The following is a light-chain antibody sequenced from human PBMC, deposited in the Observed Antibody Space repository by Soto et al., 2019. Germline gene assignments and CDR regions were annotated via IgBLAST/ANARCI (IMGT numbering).Light chain of an antibody. CDR3: QQYENWPYT. CDR1: HSISSY. V-gene: IGKV3-15*01. Sequence: EVVLTHSPDTLSLPPGESAPLSCRASHSISSYLAWYQQRPGQAPRLLIYGASIRAPGIPATFSGGGSGTEFTLTITRLQSEDFAVYYCQQYENWPYTVGQGTQLEIK. J-gene: IGKJ2*01. CDR2: GAS.